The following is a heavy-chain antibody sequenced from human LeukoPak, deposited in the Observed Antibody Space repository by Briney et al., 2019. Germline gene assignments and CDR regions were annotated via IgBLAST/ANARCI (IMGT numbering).Heavy chain of an antibody. Sequence: GGSLRLSCAASGFTFSSYDMNWVRQAPGKGLEWVSYISSSGGTIYYADSVKGRFTISRDNAKNSLYLQMNSLRAEDTAVYYCATYYGDYDAYWGQGTLVTVSS. CDR2: ISSSGGTI. V-gene: IGHV3-48*03. CDR3: ATYYGDYDAY. J-gene: IGHJ4*02. CDR1: GFTFSSYD. D-gene: IGHD4-17*01.